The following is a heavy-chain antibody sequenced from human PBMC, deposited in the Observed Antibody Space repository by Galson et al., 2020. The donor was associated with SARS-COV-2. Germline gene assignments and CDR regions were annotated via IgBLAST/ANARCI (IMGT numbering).Heavy chain of an antibody. J-gene: IGHJ6*02. CDR3: ARDYYDSSGYSTNGMDV. Sequence: GGSLRLSCAAPGFTFSRYAVHWVRQAPGKGLEWVAVISYDGRNKHYADSVKGRFTISRDNSKNTLYLQMNSLRPEDTAVYSCARDYYDSSGYSTNGMDVWGQGTPVTVSS. V-gene: IGHV3-30*04. CDR1: GFTFSRYA. CDR2: ISYDGRNK. D-gene: IGHD3-22*01.